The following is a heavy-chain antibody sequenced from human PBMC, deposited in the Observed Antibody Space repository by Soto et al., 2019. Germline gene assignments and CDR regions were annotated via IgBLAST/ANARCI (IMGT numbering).Heavy chain of an antibody. CDR3: AKDRGRGSPESGALDV. D-gene: IGHD2-15*01. Sequence: EVQLVESGGGLVKPGGTLRLSCVASGFNFSNYALNWVRQAPGKGLEWVSFISSSSSYTYYTDSVKGRLTISRDNAKNSLYLQMNSLSAHDTAVDYCAKDRGRGSPESGALDVWGQGTTVTVS. CDR1: GFNFSNYA. J-gene: IGHJ6*02. V-gene: IGHV3-21*02. CDR2: ISSSSSYT.